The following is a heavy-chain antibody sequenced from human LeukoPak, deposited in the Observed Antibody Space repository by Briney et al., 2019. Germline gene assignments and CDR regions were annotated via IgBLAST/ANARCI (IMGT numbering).Heavy chain of an antibody. CDR3: TRHNYDRSGYGAFDI. CDR2: IRSKTNNYAT. CDR1: GFTFSGSD. D-gene: IGHD3-22*01. V-gene: IGHV3-73*01. Sequence: PGGSLRLSCAASGFTFSGSDIHWVRQASGEGLEWDGHIRSKTNNYATADAASVKGRFTFSRDDSKNTAYIQMNSLKTEDTAVYYCTRHNYDRSGYGAFDIWGQGTMVTVSS. J-gene: IGHJ3*02.